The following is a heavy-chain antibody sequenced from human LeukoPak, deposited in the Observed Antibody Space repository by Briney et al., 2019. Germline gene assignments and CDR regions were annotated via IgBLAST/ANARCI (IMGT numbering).Heavy chain of an antibody. V-gene: IGHV3-7*03. CDR1: GFTFSSYW. D-gene: IGHD3-16*01. CDR3: ARGGGLDV. Sequence: GGSLRLSCAASGFTFSSYWVNWARQAPGKGLEWVASINHNGNVNYYVDSVKGRFTISRDNAKNSLYLQMSNLRAEDTAVYFCARGGGLDVWGQGATVTVSS. J-gene: IGHJ6*02. CDR2: INHNGNVN.